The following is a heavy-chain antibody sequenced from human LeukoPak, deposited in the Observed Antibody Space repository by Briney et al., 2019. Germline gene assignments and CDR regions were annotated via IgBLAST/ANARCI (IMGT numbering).Heavy chain of an antibody. J-gene: IGHJ4*02. CDR1: GFTFSNYA. Sequence: GGFLRLSCSASGFTFSNYAMHWVRQAPGKGLEYVSALSSYGDSTYYADSVKGRFTISRDSSKNTLYLQMSSLRAEDTAVYYCGLSSGRYLLDSWGQGTLVTVSS. CDR2: LSSYGDST. V-gene: IGHV3-64D*06. CDR3: GLSSGRYLLDS. D-gene: IGHD6-19*01.